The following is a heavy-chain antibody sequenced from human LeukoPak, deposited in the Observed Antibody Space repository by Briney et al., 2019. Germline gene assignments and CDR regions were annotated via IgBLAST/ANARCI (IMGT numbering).Heavy chain of an antibody. CDR3: AKGPGLRYFDWTSHWFDP. J-gene: IGHJ5*02. CDR2: ISGSGGST. CDR1: GFTFSSYA. V-gene: IGHV3-23*01. D-gene: IGHD3-9*01. Sequence: QSGGSLRLSCAASGFTFSSYAMSWVRQAPGKGLEWVSAISGSGGSTYYADSVKGRFTISRDNSKNTLYLQMNSLRAEDTAVYYCAKGPGLRYFDWTSHWFDPWGQGTLVTVSS.